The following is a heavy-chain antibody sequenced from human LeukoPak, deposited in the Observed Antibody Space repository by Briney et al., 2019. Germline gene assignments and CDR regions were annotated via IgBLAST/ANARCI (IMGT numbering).Heavy chain of an antibody. CDR2: IYYSGST. D-gene: IGHD6-13*01. J-gene: IGHJ4*02. CDR1: GGSISSGGYY. CDR3: ARDLAAAGLFDY. V-gene: IGHV4-31*03. Sequence: SQTLSLTCTVSGGSISSGGYYWSWIRQHPGKGLEWIGCIYYSGSTYYNPSLKSRVTISVDTSKNQFSLKLSSVTAADTAVYYCARDLAAAGLFDYWGQGTLVTVSS.